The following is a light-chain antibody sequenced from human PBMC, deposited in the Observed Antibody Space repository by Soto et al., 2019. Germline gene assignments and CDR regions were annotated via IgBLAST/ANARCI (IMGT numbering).Light chain of an antibody. CDR2: EVI. CDR3: ISYTSISTLV. V-gene: IGLV2-14*01. CDR1: SSDVGGYNY. J-gene: IGLJ1*01. Sequence: QSVLTQPASVSGSPGQSITISCTGTSSDVGGYNYVSWYQQHPGKAPKVIIYEVINRPSGVSNRFSGSKSGSTASLTISGLRAEDEADYYCISYTSISTLVFGTGTKLTVL.